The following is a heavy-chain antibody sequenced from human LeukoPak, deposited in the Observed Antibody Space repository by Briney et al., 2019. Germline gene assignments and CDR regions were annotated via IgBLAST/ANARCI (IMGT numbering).Heavy chain of an antibody. J-gene: IGHJ4*02. CDR1: GFTFSSYG. V-gene: IGHV3-30*18. CDR3: AKDLYYYDSSGYPRMGY. D-gene: IGHD3-22*01. Sequence: PGGSLRLSCAASGFTFSSYGMHWVRQAPGKGLEWVAVISYDGSNKYYADSVKGRFTISRDNSKNTLYLLMNSLRAEDTAVYYCAKDLYYYDSSGYPRMGYWGQGTLVTVSS. CDR2: ISYDGSNK.